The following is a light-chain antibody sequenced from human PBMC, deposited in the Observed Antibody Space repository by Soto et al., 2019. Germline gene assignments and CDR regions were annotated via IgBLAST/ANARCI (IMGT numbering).Light chain of an antibody. J-gene: IGLJ1*01. Sequence: QSVLTQPPSVSGAPGQRVTISCTGSSSNIGAGYDVNWYQQLPGTAPKLLINSDDQRPSGVPDRFSASKSGTSASLAISGLRSEDEADYYCAAWDASLSGHVFGAGTKVTVL. CDR2: SDD. CDR3: AAWDASLSGHV. CDR1: SSNIGAGYD. V-gene: IGLV1-47*02.